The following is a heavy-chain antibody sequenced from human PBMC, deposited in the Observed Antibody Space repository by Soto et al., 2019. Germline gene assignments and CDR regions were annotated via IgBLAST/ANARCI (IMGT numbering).Heavy chain of an antibody. CDR2: IIPIFGTA. V-gene: IGHV1-69*13. CDR1: GGTFSSYA. D-gene: IGHD3-22*01. Sequence: ASVKVSCKASGGTFSSYAISWVRQAPGQGLEWMGGIIPIFGTANYAQKFQGRVTITADESTSTAYMELSSLRSEDTAVYYCASSLSPYYYDSSGYLGLDYWGQGTRVTVSS. CDR3: ASSLSPYYYDSSGYLGLDY. J-gene: IGHJ4*02.